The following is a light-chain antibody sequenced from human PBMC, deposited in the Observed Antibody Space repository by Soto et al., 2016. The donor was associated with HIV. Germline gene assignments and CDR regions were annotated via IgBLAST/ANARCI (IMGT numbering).Light chain of an antibody. Sequence: DIQMTQSPSSLSASVGDRVIITCRASQTIRKYLNWYQQKPGKAPVLLISTTSSLQSGVASRFSGSGSGAEFTLTISNLQPEDFATYYCQQANNFPWTFGQGTKVEIK. J-gene: IGKJ1*01. V-gene: IGKV1-39*01. CDR2: TTS. CDR3: QQANNFPWT. CDR1: QTIRKY.